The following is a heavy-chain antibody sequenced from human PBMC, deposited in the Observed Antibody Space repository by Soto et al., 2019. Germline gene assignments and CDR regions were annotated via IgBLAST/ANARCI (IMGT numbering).Heavy chain of an antibody. CDR1: GFSFNNSW. D-gene: IGHD3-10*01. J-gene: IGHJ3*02. Sequence: GGSLRLSCAASGFSFNNSWLHWVRQAPGKGLEWVGRVKSRADGATRDYAAPVKGRFTISRDDSQKVWYLQMNSLKVEDTAVYFCTTGLGRAFDSWGQGAMVTVSS. CDR3: TTGLGRAFDS. CDR2: VKSRADGATR. V-gene: IGHV3-15*07.